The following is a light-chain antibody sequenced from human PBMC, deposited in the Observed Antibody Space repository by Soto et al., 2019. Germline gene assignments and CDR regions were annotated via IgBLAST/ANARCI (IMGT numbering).Light chain of an antibody. V-gene: IGLV4-69*01. Sequence: QLVLTQSPSASASLGASVKLTCTLSSGHSSYAIAWHQQQPEKGPRYLMKLNSDGSHSKGDGIPDRFSGSSSGAERYLTISSLQSYDEADYYCQTWGTGIQVFGGGTKLTVL. CDR3: QTWGTGIQV. J-gene: IGLJ2*01. CDR2: LNSDGSH. CDR1: SGHSSYA.